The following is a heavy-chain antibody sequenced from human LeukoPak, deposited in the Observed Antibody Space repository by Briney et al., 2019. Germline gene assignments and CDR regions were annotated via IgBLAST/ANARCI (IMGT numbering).Heavy chain of an antibody. Sequence: SETLSLTCTVSGGSISSYYWSWIRQPAGKGLEWIGRIYTSGSTNYNPSLKSRVTMSVDTSKNQVSLNLNSVTPEDTAVYYCARDDGIAAAGTFDYWGQGTLVTVSS. V-gene: IGHV4-4*07. CDR1: GGSISSYY. J-gene: IGHJ4*02. D-gene: IGHD6-13*01. CDR3: ARDDGIAAAGTFDY. CDR2: IYTSGST.